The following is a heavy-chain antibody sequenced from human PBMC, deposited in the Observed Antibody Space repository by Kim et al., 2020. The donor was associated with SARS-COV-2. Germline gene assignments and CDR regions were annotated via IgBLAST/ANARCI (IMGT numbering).Heavy chain of an antibody. V-gene: IGHV4-61*02. CDR1: GGSISSGSYY. Sequence: SETLSLTCTVSGGSISSGSYYWSWIRQPAGKGLEWIGRIYTSGSTNYNPSLKSRVTISVDTSKNQFSLKLSSVTAADTAVYYCARESYSGMIVVVITHWGQGTLVTVSS. CDR2: IYTSGST. D-gene: IGHD3-22*01. CDR3: ARESYSGMIVVVITH. J-gene: IGHJ4*02.